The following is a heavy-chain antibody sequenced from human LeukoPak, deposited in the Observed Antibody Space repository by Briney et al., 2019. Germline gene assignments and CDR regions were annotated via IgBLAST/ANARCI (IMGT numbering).Heavy chain of an antibody. CDR1: GYTFSDYH. J-gene: IGHJ4*02. V-gene: IGHV1-2*02. CDR2: INPNSGGT. Sequence: GASVKVSCKASGYTFSDYHMHWVRQAPGQGLEWMGWINPNSGGTNYAQEFQGRVTMTRDTSISTAYMELSRLRSDDTAVYYCARENWYFDYWGQGTPVTVSS. CDR3: ARENWYFDY.